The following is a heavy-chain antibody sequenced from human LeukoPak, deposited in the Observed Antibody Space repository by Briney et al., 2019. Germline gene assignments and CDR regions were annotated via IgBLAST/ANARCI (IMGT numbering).Heavy chain of an antibody. Sequence: PGGSLRLSCAASGFSFSVFWMHWVRQASGKGPVWVSRIKTDGSITNYADSVKGRFTISRDNSRNTLYLQMNSLRAEDTAVYHCAKDDSYIRFYSLGQGTLVTVSS. CDR3: AKDDSYIRFYS. V-gene: IGHV3-74*01. CDR2: IKTDGSIT. D-gene: IGHD3-22*01. CDR1: GFSFSVFW. J-gene: IGHJ5*01.